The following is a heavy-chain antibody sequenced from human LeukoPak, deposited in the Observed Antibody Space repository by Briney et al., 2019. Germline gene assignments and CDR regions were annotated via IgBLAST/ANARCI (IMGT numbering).Heavy chain of an antibody. J-gene: IGHJ4*02. D-gene: IGHD5-12*01. CDR1: GFSLSIYW. CDR3: AKAGSSPH. CDR2: ISGDGGST. V-gene: IGHV3-43*02. Sequence: GGSLRLSCVASGFSLSIYWMGWVRQAPGKGLEWVSLISGDGGSTYYADSVKGRFTISRDNSKNSLYLQMNSLRTEDTALYYCAKAGSSPHWGQGTLVTVSS.